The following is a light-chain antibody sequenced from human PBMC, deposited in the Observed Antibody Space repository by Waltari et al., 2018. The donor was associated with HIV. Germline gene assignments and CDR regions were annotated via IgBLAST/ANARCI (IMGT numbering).Light chain of an antibody. CDR2: DSN. V-gene: IGLV1-51*01. CDR1: SPNIGNNY. J-gene: IGLJ2*01. Sequence: QSVLTQPPSVSAAPGQKVTISCSGSSPNIGNNYVSWYQQLPRTAPKLLIYDSNKRASGIPDRFSGSKSGTSASLVISGLQTGDEADYYCGTWDSSLSAVVFGGGTKLTVL. CDR3: GTWDSSLSAVV.